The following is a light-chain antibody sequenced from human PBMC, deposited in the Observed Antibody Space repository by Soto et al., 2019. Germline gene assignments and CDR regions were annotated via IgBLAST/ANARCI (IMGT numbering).Light chain of an antibody. V-gene: IGKV1-27*01. CDR3: QKYNSAPLT. Sequence: DIQMTRSPSSLSASVGDRVTITCRASQGISNYLAWYQQKPGEVPKLLIYAASTLQSGVPSRFSGSGSGTDFPLTISSLQPEDVATYYCQKYNSAPLTFGQGTMVDIK. J-gene: IGKJ1*01. CDR1: QGISNY. CDR2: AAS.